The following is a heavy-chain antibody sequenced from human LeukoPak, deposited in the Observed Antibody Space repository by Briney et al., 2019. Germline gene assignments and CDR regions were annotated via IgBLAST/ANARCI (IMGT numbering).Heavy chain of an antibody. CDR3: ARFWSGYYTFDY. CDR1: GYTFTSYD. CDR2: MNPNSGNT. D-gene: IGHD3-3*01. Sequence: ASVKVSCKASGYTFTSYDINWVRQATGQGLEWMGWMNPNSGNTGYAQKLQGRVTMTTDTSTSTAYMELRSLRSDDTAVYYCARFWSGYYTFDYWGQGTLVTVSS. V-gene: IGHV1-8*02. J-gene: IGHJ4*02.